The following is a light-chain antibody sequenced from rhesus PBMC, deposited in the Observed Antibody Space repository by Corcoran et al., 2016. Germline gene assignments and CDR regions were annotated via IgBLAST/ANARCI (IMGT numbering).Light chain of an antibody. CDR1: SSDIGGYDY. J-gene: IGLJ6*01. CDR3: IAYAGRKTLV. CDR2: EVS. Sequence: QAALTQPRSVSGSPGQSVTISCTGTSSDIGGYDYVSWYQQHPGTAPKLMIYEVSKRPSGVSDRFSGSKSGNTASLTISGLQAEDEAEYYCIAYAGRKTLVLGSGTTLTVL. V-gene: IGLV2-32*02.